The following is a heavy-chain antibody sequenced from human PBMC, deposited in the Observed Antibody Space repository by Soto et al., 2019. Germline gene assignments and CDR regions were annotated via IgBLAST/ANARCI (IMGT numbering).Heavy chain of an antibody. CDR2: IYSGGST. Sequence: PGGSLRLSCAASGFTVSSNYMSWVRQAPGKGLEWVSVIYSGGSTYYADSVKGRFTISRDNSKNTLYLQMNSLRAEDTAVYYCARQENYYDSSGQEDYWGQGTMVTVYS. CDR3: ARQENYYDSSGQEDY. V-gene: IGHV3-53*01. D-gene: IGHD3-22*01. J-gene: IGHJ4*02. CDR1: GFTVSSNY.